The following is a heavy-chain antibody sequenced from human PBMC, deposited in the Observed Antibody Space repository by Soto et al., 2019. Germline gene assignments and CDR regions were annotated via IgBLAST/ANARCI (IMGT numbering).Heavy chain of an antibody. V-gene: IGHV4-59*01. CDR3: ARVLTIEAYHLYLDF. J-gene: IGHJ4*02. CDR2: VYNSGST. D-gene: IGHD4-17*01. Sequence: SETLSLTCTVSGGSISSYYWSWIRQPPGKGLEWIGYVYNSGSTSYNPSLKSRVTISLDTSKSQFSLRLSSVTAADTAVYYCARVLTIEAYHLYLDFCGQGTLVTVSA. CDR1: GGSISSYY.